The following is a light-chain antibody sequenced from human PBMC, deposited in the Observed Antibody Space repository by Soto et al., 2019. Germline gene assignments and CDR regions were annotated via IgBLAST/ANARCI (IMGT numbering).Light chain of an antibody. J-gene: IGKJ1*01. V-gene: IGKV3-15*01. CDR3: LQYFRWRT. Sequence: EIVMTQSPATLSVSPGERATLSCRASQSLSSSLAWYQQKPGQAPRLLIYDAATEATDIPARFSDSWSGTEFTLTISSLQAEDSAVYYCLQYFRWRTFGQGTKVEIK. CDR2: DAA. CDR1: QSLSSS.